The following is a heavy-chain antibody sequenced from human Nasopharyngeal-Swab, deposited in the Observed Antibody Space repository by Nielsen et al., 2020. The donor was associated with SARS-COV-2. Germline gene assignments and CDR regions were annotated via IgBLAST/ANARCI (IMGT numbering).Heavy chain of an antibody. V-gene: IGHV3-21*01. CDR3: ARDSNGMDV. D-gene: IGHD2/OR15-2a*01. CDR2: ISSSSSYI. J-gene: IGHJ6*02. Sequence: VRQVPGKGLEWVSSISSSSSYIYYADSVKGRFTISRDNAKNSLYLQMNSLRAEDTAVYYCARDSNGMDVWGQGTTVTVSS.